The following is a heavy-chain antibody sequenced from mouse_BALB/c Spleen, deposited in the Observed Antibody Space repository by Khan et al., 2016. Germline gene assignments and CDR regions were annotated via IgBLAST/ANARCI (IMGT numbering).Heavy chain of an antibody. V-gene: IGHV9-3-1*01. CDR2: MNTYTGEP. CDR3: ARDYDYDGDWYFDV. D-gene: IGHD2-4*01. CDR1: AYTFTNYG. Sequence: QIQLVQSGPELKKPGETVKISCKASAYTFTNYGMNWVKQAPGKGLKWMGWMNTYTGEPTYADDFKGRFAFSLQTSARTAYLQINNLKNEDTATDFGARDYDYDGDWYFDVWGAGTTVTVSS. J-gene: IGHJ1*01.